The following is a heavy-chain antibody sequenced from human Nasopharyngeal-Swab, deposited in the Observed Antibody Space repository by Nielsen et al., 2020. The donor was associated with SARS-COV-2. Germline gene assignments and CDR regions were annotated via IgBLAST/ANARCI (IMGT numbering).Heavy chain of an antibody. Sequence: ASVKVSCKASGYTFTGYYMHWVRQAPGQGLEWMGRINPNSGGTNYAQKFQGRVTMTRDTSISTAYMELSRLRSDDTAVYYCARVRYYDFWSGHSSYYGMDVWGQGTTVTVSS. V-gene: IGHV1-2*06. D-gene: IGHD3-3*01. CDR3: ARVRYYDFWSGHSSYYGMDV. CDR1: GYTFTGYY. J-gene: IGHJ6*02. CDR2: INPNSGGT.